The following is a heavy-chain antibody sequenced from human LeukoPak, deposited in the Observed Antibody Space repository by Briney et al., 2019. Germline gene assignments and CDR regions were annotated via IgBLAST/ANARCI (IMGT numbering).Heavy chain of an antibody. V-gene: IGHV3-30*18. CDR2: ISYDGSNK. CDR3: AKTLWGPRSCPDY. D-gene: IGHD3-16*01. CDR1: GSTFSSYG. J-gene: IGHJ4*02. Sequence: PGRSLRLSCAASGSTFSSYGMHWVRQAPGKGLEWVAVISYDGSNKYYADSVKGRFTISRDNSKNTLYLQVNTLRAEDTAVYYCAKTLWGPRSCPDYWGQGTLVTVSS.